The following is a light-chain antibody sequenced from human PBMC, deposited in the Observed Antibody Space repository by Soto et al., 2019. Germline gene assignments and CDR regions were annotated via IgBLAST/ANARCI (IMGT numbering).Light chain of an antibody. V-gene: IGKV3-11*01. J-gene: IGKJ3*01. CDR2: DAS. CDR1: QSVSSN. CDR3: QQRSNCL. Sequence: EIVLTQSPATLSLSPGERATLSCRASQSVSSNLAWYQQKPGQAPRLLIYDASNRATGIPARFSGSGSGTDFTLTISSLEPEDFAVYYCQQRSNCLFGPGTKVDIK.